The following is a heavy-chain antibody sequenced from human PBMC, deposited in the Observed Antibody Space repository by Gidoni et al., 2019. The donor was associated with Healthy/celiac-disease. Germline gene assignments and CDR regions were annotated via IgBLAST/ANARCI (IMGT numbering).Heavy chain of an antibody. D-gene: IGHD3-9*01. V-gene: IGHV1-18*01. Sequence: QVQLVQSGAEVKKPGASVKVSCKASGYTFTSYGISWVRQAPGQGLEWMGWISDYNGNTNYAQKLQGRVTMTTDTSTSTAYMELRSLRSDDTAVYYCARLYYDILTGYGGECDYWGQGTLVTVSS. CDR2: ISDYNGNT. J-gene: IGHJ4*02. CDR1: GYTFTSYG. CDR3: ARLYYDILTGYGGECDY.